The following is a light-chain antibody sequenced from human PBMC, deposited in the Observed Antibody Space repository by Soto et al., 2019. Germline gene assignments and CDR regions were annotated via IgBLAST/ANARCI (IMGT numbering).Light chain of an antibody. CDR2: GAS. Sequence: ESVLTQSLGTLSLSPGERATLSCRTSQSVIRNYLAWYQQTPGRSPRLLVYGASNRATGIPDRFSGSGSGTDFTLTISGLEAEDFAVYYCQKYDTAPYTFGQGTRLEIK. J-gene: IGKJ2*01. CDR3: QKYDTAPYT. V-gene: IGKV3-20*01. CDR1: QSVIRNY.